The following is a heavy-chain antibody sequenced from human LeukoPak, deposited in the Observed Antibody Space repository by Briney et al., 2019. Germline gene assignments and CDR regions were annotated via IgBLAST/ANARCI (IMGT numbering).Heavy chain of an antibody. D-gene: IGHD3-10*01. J-gene: IGHJ4*02. CDR1: GFTFSSYG. V-gene: IGHV3-30*03. CDR2: ISYDGSNK. CDR3: ARERQVYYGSGSPDY. Sequence: GRSLRLSCAASGFTFSSYGMHWVRQAPGKGLEWVAVISYDGSNKYYADSVKGRFTISRDNSKNTLYLQMNSLRAEDTAVYYCARERQVYYGSGSPDYWGQGTLVTVSS.